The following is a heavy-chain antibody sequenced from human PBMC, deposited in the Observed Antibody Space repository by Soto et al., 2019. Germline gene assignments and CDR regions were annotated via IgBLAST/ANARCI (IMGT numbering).Heavy chain of an antibody. CDR1: GGTFSSYA. V-gene: IGHV1-69*13. J-gene: IGHJ6*02. CDR3: ARARYYYDSSGYYLYYYYGMDV. D-gene: IGHD3-22*01. CDR2: IIPIFGTA. Sequence: GASVKVSCKASGGTFSSYAISWVRQAPGQGLEWMGGIIPIFGTANYAQKFQGRVTITADESTSTAYMELSSLRSEDTAVYYCARARYYYDSSGYYLYYYYGMDVWGQGTTVTVSS.